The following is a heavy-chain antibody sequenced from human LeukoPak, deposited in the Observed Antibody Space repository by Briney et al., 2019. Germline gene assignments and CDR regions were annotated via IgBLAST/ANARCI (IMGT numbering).Heavy chain of an antibody. CDR3: ARRGSGTYRLDY. CDR1: GGSISSGGYY. Sequence: SQTLSLTCTVSGGSISSGGYYWSWIRQPPGKGLEWIGYIYYSGSTSGSTNYNPSLKSRVSISVDTSKNQFSLKLSSVTAADTAVYYCARRGSGTYRLDYWGQGTLVTVSS. D-gene: IGHD3-10*01. V-gene: IGHV4-61*08. J-gene: IGHJ4*02. CDR2: IYYSGSTSGST.